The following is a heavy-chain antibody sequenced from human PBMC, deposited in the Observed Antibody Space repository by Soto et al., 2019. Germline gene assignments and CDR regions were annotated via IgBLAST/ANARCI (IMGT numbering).Heavy chain of an antibody. J-gene: IGHJ6*02. D-gene: IGHD2-15*01. CDR2: ISYDGNNK. V-gene: IGHV3-30-3*01. CDR1: GFTFSSDA. CDR3: ARAGCDGGSCYTLVGLRHGMDV. Sequence: QVQLVESGGGVVQPGRSLRLSCAASGFTFSSDAMYWVRQAPGKGLEWVAVISYDGNNKYYADSVKGRFTISRDNSKNTLDRQMNSLRDEDTAVYYCARAGCDGGSCYTLVGLRHGMDVWGQGTTVTVSS.